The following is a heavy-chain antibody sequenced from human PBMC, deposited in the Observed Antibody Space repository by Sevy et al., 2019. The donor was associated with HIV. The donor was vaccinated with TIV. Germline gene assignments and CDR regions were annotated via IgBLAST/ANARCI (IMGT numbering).Heavy chain of an antibody. D-gene: IGHD5-18*01. CDR3: ATEGYSYGSYYFDH. Sequence: GGSLRLSCAASGFTFSSYWMSWVRQAPGKGLEWVANIKQDGSEKYYVDSVKGRFTISRDNAKNSLYLQMNSLRAEDTAVSYCATEGYSYGSYYFDHWGQGTLVTVSS. CDR2: IKQDGSEK. V-gene: IGHV3-7*01. CDR1: GFTFSSYW. J-gene: IGHJ4*02.